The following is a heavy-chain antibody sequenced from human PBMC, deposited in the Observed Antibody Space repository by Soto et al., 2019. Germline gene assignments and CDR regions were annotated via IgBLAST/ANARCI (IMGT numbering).Heavy chain of an antibody. V-gene: IGHV3-13*01. J-gene: IGHJ3*02. D-gene: IGHD3-22*01. CDR3: ARSPPVGWLLLPDAFDI. CDR1: GFTFSSYD. CDR2: IGTAGDT. Sequence: GGSLRLSCAASGFTFSSYDMHWVRQATGKGLEWVSAIGTAGDTYYPGSVKGRFTISRENAKNSLYLQMNSLRAEDTAVYYCARSPPVGWLLLPDAFDIWGQGTMVTVSS.